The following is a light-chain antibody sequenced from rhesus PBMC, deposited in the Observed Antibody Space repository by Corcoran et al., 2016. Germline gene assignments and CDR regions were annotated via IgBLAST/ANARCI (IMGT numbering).Light chain of an antibody. J-gene: IGKJ3*01. CDR2: KAS. V-gene: IGKV1-21*01. Sequence: DIQMTQSPSSLSASVGDRVTITCRVSQGISSWLAWYQKKPGKALKLLIYKASSLQSGVPSRFSGSGSGTDFTLTISSLQPEDFAPYYCQQYTNAPFTFGPGTKLDVK. CDR3: QQYTNAPFT. CDR1: QGISSW.